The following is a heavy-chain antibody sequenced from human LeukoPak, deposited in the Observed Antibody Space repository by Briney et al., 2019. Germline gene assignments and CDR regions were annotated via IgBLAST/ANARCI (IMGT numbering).Heavy chain of an antibody. CDR2: IIPIFGTA. V-gene: IGHV1-69*13. CDR1: GGTFSSYA. Sequence: SVKVSCTASGGTFSSYAISWVRQAPGQGLEWMGGIIPIFGTANYAQKFQGRVTITADESTSTAYMELSSLRSEDTAVYYCARAPGDYYDSSGYGAFDIWGQGTMVTVSS. CDR3: ARAPGDYYDSSGYGAFDI. J-gene: IGHJ3*02. D-gene: IGHD3-22*01.